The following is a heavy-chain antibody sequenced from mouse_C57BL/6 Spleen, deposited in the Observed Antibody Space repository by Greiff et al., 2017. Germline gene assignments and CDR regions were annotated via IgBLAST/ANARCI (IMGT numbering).Heavy chain of an antibody. CDR2: IYPGDGDT. CDR3: ARGLEFYAMDY. Sequence: VMLVESGAELVKPGASVKISCKASGYAFSSYWMNWVKQRPGKGLEWIGQIYPGDGDTNYNGKFKGKATLTADKSSSTAYMQLSSLTSEDSAVYFCARGLEFYAMDYWGQGTSVTVSS. V-gene: IGHV1-80*01. D-gene: IGHD3-3*01. CDR1: GYAFSSYW. J-gene: IGHJ4*01.